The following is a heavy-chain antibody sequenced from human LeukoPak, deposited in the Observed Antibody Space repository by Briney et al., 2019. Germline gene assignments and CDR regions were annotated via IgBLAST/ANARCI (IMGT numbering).Heavy chain of an antibody. CDR3: ARWKYYDFWSGLGFDP. Sequence: SETLSLTCTVSGGSISSYYWSWIRQPPGKGLEWIGYIYYSGSTNYNPSPKSRVTISVDTSKNQFSLKLSSVTAADTAVYYCARWKYYDFWSGLGFDPWGQGTLVTVSS. V-gene: IGHV4-59*01. CDR1: GGSISSYY. J-gene: IGHJ5*02. CDR2: IYYSGST. D-gene: IGHD3-3*01.